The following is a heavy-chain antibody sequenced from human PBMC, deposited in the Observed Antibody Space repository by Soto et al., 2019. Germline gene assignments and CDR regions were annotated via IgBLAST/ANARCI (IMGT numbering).Heavy chain of an antibody. CDR2: VYYSGST. J-gene: IGHJ4*02. V-gene: IGHV4-39*01. CDR1: GGSISSSTYC. Sequence: LSLTCTVSGGSISSSTYCWGWIRQPPGKGLEWIGSVYYSGSTYYNPSLKSRVTISVDTSNNQFSLKLNSVTAADTAVYYCARHQYYYDSSGYTLDYWGQGTLVTVSS. CDR3: ARHQYYYDSSGYTLDY. D-gene: IGHD3-22*01.